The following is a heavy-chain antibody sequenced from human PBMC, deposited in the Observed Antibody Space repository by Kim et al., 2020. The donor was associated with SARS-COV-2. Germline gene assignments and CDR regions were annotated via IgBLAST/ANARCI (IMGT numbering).Heavy chain of an antibody. D-gene: IGHD1-26*01. CDR1: GFTFSSYA. V-gene: IGHV3-23*01. Sequence: GGSLRLSCAASGFTFSSYAMSWVRQAPGKGLEWVSAISGSGGSTYYADSVKGRFTISRDNSKNTLYLQMNSLRAEDTAVYYCAKPGVELRGEYYFDYWGQGTLVTVSS. CDR3: AKPGVELRGEYYFDY. CDR2: ISGSGGST. J-gene: IGHJ4*02.